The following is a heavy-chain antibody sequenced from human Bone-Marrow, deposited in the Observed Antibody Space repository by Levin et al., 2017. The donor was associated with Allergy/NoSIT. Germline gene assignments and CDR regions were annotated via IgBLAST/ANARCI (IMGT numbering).Heavy chain of an antibody. CDR3: ARDFGIWDYFDY. D-gene: IGHD3-10*01. V-gene: IGHV3-53*01. Sequence: GESLKISCAASGFRVNGNYMNWVRQAPGKGLEWVSVIYAGGSTYYADSVKGRFTISRDNSKNTLYLHMTSLSPEDTAVYYCARDFGIWDYFDYWGQGTLVTVSS. J-gene: IGHJ4*02. CDR2: IYAGGST. CDR1: GFRVNGNY.